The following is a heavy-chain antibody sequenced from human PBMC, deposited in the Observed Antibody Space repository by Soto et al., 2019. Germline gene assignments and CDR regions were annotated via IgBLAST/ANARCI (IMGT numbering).Heavy chain of an antibody. CDR2: ISGSGGDT. Sequence: GGSLRLSCAASGFIFSNYAMSWVRQAPGKGLEWVSTISGSGGDTYYADSVKGRFTISRDNSKNALYLQMNFLRAEDTAIYFCAKTRSDSFTAAINYWGQGTLVTVSS. J-gene: IGHJ4*02. D-gene: IGHD2-2*01. V-gene: IGHV3-23*01. CDR3: AKTRSDSFTAAINY. CDR1: GFIFSNYA.